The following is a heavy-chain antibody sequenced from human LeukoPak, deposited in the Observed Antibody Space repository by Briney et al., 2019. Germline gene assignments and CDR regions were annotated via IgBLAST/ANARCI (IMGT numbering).Heavy chain of an antibody. CDR2: IYYSGST. CDR1: GGSISSSSYY. J-gene: IGHJ4*02. V-gene: IGHV4-39*07. D-gene: IGHD6-13*01. Sequence: SETLSLTCTVSGGSISSSSYYWGWVRQPPGKGLEWIGSIYYSGSTYYNPSLKSRVTISVDTSKSQFSLKLSSVTAADTAVYYCAREVLKVAAAGYYFDYWGQGTLVTVSS. CDR3: AREVLKVAAAGYYFDY.